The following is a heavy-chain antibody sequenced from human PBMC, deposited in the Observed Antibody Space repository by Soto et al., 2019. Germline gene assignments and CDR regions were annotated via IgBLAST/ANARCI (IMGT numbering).Heavy chain of an antibody. D-gene: IGHD3-3*01. CDR1: GFTFSSYG. V-gene: IGHV3-30*18. Sequence: QVQLVESGGGVVQPGRSLRLSCVASGFTFSSYGMHWVRQAPGEGLEWVAGMSYDASNKYYADSVKGRFTISRDNSKNTLYLQMSGLRAEDTAVYYCAKWAPYYEFWSGYSDYWGQGTLVTVSS. CDR2: MSYDASNK. J-gene: IGHJ4*02. CDR3: AKWAPYYEFWSGYSDY.